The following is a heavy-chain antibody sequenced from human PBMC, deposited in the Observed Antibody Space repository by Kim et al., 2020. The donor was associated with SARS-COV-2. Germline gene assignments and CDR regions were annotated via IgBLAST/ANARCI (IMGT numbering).Heavy chain of an antibody. J-gene: IGHJ6*02. D-gene: IGHD6-13*01. Sequence: DFVNGRFTSSRDNSKNALDLHMNSLRTEDTAVYYCAKEVSSSWGYYSGMDVWGQGTTVTVSS. V-gene: IGHV3-30*02. CDR3: AKEVSSSWGYYSGMDV.